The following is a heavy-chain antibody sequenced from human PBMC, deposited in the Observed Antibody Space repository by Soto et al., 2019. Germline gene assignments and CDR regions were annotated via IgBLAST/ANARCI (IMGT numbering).Heavy chain of an antibody. CDR2: IYYSGST. V-gene: IGHV4-59*01. D-gene: IGHD5-18*01. CDR3: ARAIGYSYGYSNYFDY. CDR1: GGSISSYY. Sequence: SETLSLTCTVSGGSISSYYWSWIRQPPGKGLEWIGYIYYSGSTNYNPSLKSRVTISVDTSKNQFSLKLSSVTAADTAVYYCARAIGYSYGYSNYFDYWGQGSLVTVSS. J-gene: IGHJ4*02.